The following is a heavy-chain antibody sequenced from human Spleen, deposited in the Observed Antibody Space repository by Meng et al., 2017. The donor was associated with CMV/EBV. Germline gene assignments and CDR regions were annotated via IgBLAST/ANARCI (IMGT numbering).Heavy chain of an antibody. CDR1: GFTFSRSV. D-gene: IGHD2-2*02. V-gene: IGHV3-30*04. Sequence: GGSLRLSCATSGFTFSRSVMNWVRQAPGKGLEWVALKSCDGCDKNYGDSVKGRFTISRDNSKNSLYLQMNSLRAEDTAVYYFARAVVVPAAIPGRAYYFDYWGQGTLVTVSS. J-gene: IGHJ4*02. CDR2: KSCDGCDK. CDR3: ARAVVVPAAIPGRAYYFDY.